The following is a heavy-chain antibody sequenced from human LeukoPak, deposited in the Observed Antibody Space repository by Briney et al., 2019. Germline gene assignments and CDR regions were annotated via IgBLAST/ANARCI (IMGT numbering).Heavy chain of an antibody. CDR2: ISYDGSNK. V-gene: IGHV3-30*18. CDR1: GFTFSSYG. Sequence: SGRSLRLSCAASGFTFSSYGMHWVRQAPGKGLEWVEVISYDGSNKYYADSVKGRFTISRENSKNTLYLQMNSLRAEDTAVYYCAKDRIVVVPAATEPDGMDVWGQGTTVTVSS. J-gene: IGHJ6*02. CDR3: AKDRIVVVPAATEPDGMDV. D-gene: IGHD2-2*01.